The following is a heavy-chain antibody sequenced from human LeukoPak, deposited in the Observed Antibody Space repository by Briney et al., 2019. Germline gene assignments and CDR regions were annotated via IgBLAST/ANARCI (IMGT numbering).Heavy chain of an antibody. V-gene: IGHV3-7*01. CDR2: IKQDGSET. CDR3: ARLWQIDY. D-gene: IGHD2-21*01. Sequence: GGSLRLSCAASGFTFSSNWMTWVRQAPGKGLEWVANIKQDGSETYYVDSVKGRFTISRDNAKNSVYLQMNSLRVEDTAVYYCARLWQIDYWGQGTLVTVSS. J-gene: IGHJ4*02. CDR1: GFTFSSNW.